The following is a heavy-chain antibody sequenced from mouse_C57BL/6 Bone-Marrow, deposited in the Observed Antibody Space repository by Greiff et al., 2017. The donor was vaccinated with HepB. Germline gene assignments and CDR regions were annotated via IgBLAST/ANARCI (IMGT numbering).Heavy chain of an antibody. D-gene: IGHD1-1*01. J-gene: IGHJ1*03. CDR3: ARKEFYGSSLYWYFDV. CDR2: IYPRDGST. V-gene: IGHV1-78*01. Sequence: VHLVESDAELVKPGASVKISCKVSGYTFTDHTIHWMKQRPEQGLEWIGYIYPRDGSTKYNEKFKGKATLTADKSSSTAYMQLNSLTSEDSAVYFGARKEFYGSSLYWYFDVWGTGTTVTVSS. CDR1: GYTFTDHT.